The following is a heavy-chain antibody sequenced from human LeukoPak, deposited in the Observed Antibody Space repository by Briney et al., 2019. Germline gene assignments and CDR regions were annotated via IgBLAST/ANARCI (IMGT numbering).Heavy chain of an antibody. CDR3: ARASMVYSQYYYYGMDV. CDR2: TSAYNGNT. J-gene: IGHJ6*02. D-gene: IGHD3-10*01. CDR1: GYTFTSYG. Sequence: GASVTVSCKASGYTFTSYGISWVRQAPGQGLEWMGWTSAYNGNTNYAQKLQGRVTMTTDTSTSTAYMELRSLRSDDTAVYYCARASMVYSQYYYYGMDVWGQGTTVTVSS. V-gene: IGHV1-18*01.